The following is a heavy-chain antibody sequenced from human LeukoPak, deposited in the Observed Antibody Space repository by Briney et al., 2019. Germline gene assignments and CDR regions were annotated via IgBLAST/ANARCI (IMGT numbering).Heavy chain of an antibody. CDR3: ARGLRPYYFDY. CDR2: IIPILGIA. V-gene: IGHV1-69*04. D-gene: IGHD4-17*01. Sequence: SVKVSCKASGGTFSSYAISWVRQAPGQGLEWMGRIIPILGIANYAQKFQGRVTITADKSTGTAYMELSSLRSEDTAVYYCARGLRPYYFDYWGQGTLVTVSS. J-gene: IGHJ4*02. CDR1: GGTFSSYA.